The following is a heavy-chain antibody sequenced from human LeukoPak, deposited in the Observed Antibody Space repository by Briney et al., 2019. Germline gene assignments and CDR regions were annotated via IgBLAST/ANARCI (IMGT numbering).Heavy chain of an antibody. CDR2: IKQDGSEK. CDR3: ARLLWGELWSWHYMDV. V-gene: IGHV3-7*01. J-gene: IGHJ6*03. D-gene: IGHD2-21*01. Sequence: GGSLRLSCAASGFTFSSYWMSWVRQAPGKGLEWVANIKQDGSEKYYVDSVKGRFTISRDNAKNSLYLQMNSLRAEDTAVYYCARLLWGELWSWHYMDVWGKGTTVTISS. CDR1: GFTFSSYW.